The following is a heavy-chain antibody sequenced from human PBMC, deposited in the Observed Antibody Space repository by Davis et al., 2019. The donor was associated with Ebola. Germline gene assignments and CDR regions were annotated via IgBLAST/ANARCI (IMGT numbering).Heavy chain of an antibody. CDR1: GLTLSSHW. Sequence: GESLKISCAASGLTLSSHWMHWVRQAPGKGLVWVSSSNSDGSTTTYADSVKGRFTVFRDNAKNTLFLQMNSLTAEDTAVYYCVTRGYSSGWPDYWGQGTLVTVSS. CDR3: VTRGYSSGWPDY. J-gene: IGHJ4*02. V-gene: IGHV3-74*01. CDR2: SNSDGSTT. D-gene: IGHD6-19*01.